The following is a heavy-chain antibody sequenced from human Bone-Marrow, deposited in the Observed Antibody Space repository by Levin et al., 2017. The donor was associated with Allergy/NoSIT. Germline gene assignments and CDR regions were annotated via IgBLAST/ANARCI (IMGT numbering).Heavy chain of an antibody. CDR3: ARDRPHNWFDP. Sequence: GGSLRLSCAASGFTFNNYWMHWVRQAPGKGLVWVSRITTDGSDTVYADSVKGRFTISRDNAQNTLYLQMNSLRAEDTAVYYCARDRPHNWFDPWGQGTLVTVSS. V-gene: IGHV3-74*01. CDR2: ITTDGSDT. J-gene: IGHJ5*02. CDR1: GFTFNNYW.